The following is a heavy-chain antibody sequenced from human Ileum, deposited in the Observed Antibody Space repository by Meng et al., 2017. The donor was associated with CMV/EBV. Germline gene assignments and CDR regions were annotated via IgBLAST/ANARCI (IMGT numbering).Heavy chain of an antibody. V-gene: IGHV1-18*04. CDR1: GYASTDYG. CDR3: VRSSLYNSSPGTYDY. Sequence: SGYASTDYGISWVRQAPGQRLEWMGLTSAYEGFTNYAQSLQGRVIMTIDTSTTTAYMELRGLKSDGTAVYDCVRSSLYNSSPGTYDYWGQGTLVTVSS. CDR2: TSAYEGFT. J-gene: IGHJ4*02. D-gene: IGHD3-16*02.